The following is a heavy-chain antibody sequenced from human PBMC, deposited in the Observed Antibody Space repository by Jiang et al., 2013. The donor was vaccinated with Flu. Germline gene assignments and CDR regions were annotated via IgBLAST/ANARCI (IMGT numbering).Heavy chain of an antibody. Sequence: RLSCAASGFTFSSYGMHWVRQAPGKGLEWVAVIWYDGSNKYYADSVKGRFTISRDNSKNTLYLQMNSLRAEDTAVYYCARDPTYYYGSGSLRSNDAFDIWGQGTMVTVSS. V-gene: IGHV3-33*01. D-gene: IGHD3-10*01. CDR2: IWYDGSNK. CDR1: GFTFSSYG. CDR3: ARDPTYYYGSGSLRSNDAFDI. J-gene: IGHJ3*02.